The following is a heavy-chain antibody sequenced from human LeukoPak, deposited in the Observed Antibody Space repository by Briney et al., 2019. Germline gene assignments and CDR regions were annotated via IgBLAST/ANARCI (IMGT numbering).Heavy chain of an antibody. J-gene: IGHJ1*01. D-gene: IGHD3-22*01. V-gene: IGHV4-39*02. CDR2: IYYTGKT. CDR3: ARRRYYDSTGYFE. Sequence: PSETLSLTCTVSGDFISSSSYYWGWIRQPPGKGLEWIGDIYYTGKTYYNPSLKSRVFISIDTSKNYFSLNLNFVTAADTAVYYCARRRYYDSTGYFEWGRGSRVTVSS. CDR1: GDFISSSSYY.